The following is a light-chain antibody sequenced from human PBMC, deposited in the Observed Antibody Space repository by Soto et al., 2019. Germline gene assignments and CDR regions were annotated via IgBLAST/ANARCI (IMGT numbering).Light chain of an antibody. V-gene: IGLV2-14*01. CDR1: SSDVGGYDY. CDR2: EVN. J-gene: IGLJ1*01. CDR3: SSYSISTAYL. Sequence: LTQPASVSGSPGQSITISCTGTSSDVGGYDYVSWYQLHPGKAPKLMVFEVNNRPSGVSYRFSGSKSGNTTSLTISGLQAEDEADYFCSSYSISTAYLFGTGTKVTVL.